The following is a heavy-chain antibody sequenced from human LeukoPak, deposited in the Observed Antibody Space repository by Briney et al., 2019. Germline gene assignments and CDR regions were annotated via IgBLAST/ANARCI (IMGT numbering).Heavy chain of an antibody. CDR3: ARDLSGGADY. CDR1: GYTFSNYW. J-gene: IGHJ4*02. D-gene: IGHD3-16*01. V-gene: IGHV3-74*01. Sequence: GGSLRLSCAASGYTFSNYWMHWVRQAPGKGLVWVSRINRDGSTTTYADSVKGRFTISRDNAKNTLYLQMNSLRAEDTAVYHCARDLSGGADYWGQGTLVTVSS. CDR2: INRDGSTT.